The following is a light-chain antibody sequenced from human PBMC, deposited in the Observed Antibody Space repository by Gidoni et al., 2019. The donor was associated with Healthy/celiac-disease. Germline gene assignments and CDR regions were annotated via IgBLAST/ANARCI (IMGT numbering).Light chain of an antibody. Sequence: SYVLTQPPSVSVAPGKTARITCGGNNIGSKSVHWYQQKPGQAPVLVIYYDSDRSSGIHERFSGSNSGNTATLTISRVEAGDEADYYCQVWDSSSDHVVFGGGTKLTVL. CDR3: QVWDSSSDHVV. V-gene: IGLV3-21*04. CDR2: YDS. CDR1: NIGSKS. J-gene: IGLJ2*01.